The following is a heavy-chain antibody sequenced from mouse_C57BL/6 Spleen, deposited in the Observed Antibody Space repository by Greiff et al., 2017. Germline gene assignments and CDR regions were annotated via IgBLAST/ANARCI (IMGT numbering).Heavy chain of an antibody. J-gene: IGHJ4*01. Sequence: VKLQQPGAELVMPGASVKLSCKASGYTFTSYWMHWVKQRPGQGLEWIGEIDPSDSYTNYNQKFKGKSTLTVDKSSSTAYMQLSSLTSEDSAVYYCARGNYYGSGMDYWGQGTSVTVSS. CDR2: IDPSDSYT. CDR1: GYTFTSYW. V-gene: IGHV1-69*01. CDR3: ARGNYYGSGMDY. D-gene: IGHD1-1*01.